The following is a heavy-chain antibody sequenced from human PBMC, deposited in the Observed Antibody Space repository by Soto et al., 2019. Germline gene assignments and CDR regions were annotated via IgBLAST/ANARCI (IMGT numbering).Heavy chain of an antibody. V-gene: IGHV3-23*01. Sequence: GGSLRLSCAASGFTFSSGAMNWVRQAPGKGLEWVSTISGNGGSTYYADSVKGRFTISRDNSKNTLYLQMNSLRAEDTAVYYCAKEDSSGWYDDYWGQGTLVNVSS. CDR1: GFTFSSGA. CDR3: AKEDSSGWYDDY. CDR2: ISGNGGST. J-gene: IGHJ4*02. D-gene: IGHD6-19*01.